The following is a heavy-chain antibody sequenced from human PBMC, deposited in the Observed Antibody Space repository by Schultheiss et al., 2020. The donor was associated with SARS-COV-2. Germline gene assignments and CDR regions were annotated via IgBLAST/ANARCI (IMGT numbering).Heavy chain of an antibody. J-gene: IGHJ6*02. CDR2: MNPNSGNT. CDR3: AREVPAAIIYYGMDV. Sequence: ASVKVSCKASGYTFTSYDINWVRQATGQGLEWMGWMNPNSGNTNYAQKLQGRVTMTTDTSTSTAYMELRSLRSDDTAVYYCAREVPAAIIYYGMDVWGQGTTVTVSS. V-gene: IGHV1-18*01. D-gene: IGHD2-2*02. CDR1: GYTFTSYD.